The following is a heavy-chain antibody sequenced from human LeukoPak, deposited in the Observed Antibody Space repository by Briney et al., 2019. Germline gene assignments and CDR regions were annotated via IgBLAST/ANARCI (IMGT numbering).Heavy chain of an antibody. J-gene: IGHJ5*02. D-gene: IGHD2-2*01. CDR1: GYTFTGYY. Sequence: GASVKVPCKASGYTFTGYYMHWARQAPGQGLEWMGWINPNSGGTNYAQKFQGRVTMTRDASISTAYMELSRLRSDDTAVYYCARGVPAASPWWFDPWGQGTLVTVSS. CDR3: ARGVPAASPWWFDP. V-gene: IGHV1-2*02. CDR2: INPNSGGT.